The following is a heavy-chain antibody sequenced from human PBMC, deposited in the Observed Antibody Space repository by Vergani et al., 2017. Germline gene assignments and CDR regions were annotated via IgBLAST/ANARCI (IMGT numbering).Heavy chain of an antibody. D-gene: IGHD2-2*01. CDR3: TRDYCSSTSCYAGDYYYGMDV. V-gene: IGHV3-49*05. CDR2: IRSKAYGGTT. Sequence: EVQLVESGGGLVKPGRSLRLSCTASGFTFGDYAMSWFRQAPGKGLEWVGFIRSKAYGGTTEYAASVKGRFTISRDDSKSIAYLQMNSLKTEDTAVYYCTRDYCSSTSCYAGDYYYGMDVWGQGTTVTVSS. J-gene: IGHJ6*02. CDR1: GFTFGDYA.